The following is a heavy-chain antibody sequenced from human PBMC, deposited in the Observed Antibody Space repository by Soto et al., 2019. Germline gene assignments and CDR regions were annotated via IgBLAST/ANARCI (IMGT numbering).Heavy chain of an antibody. CDR2: VSAYNGNT. CDR3: ARDRDSVNYYDSSGYYYLDY. Sequence: QVQLVQSGAEVKMPGASVKVSCKASGYTFTSYGISWVRQAPGQGLEWMGWVSAYNGNTNYAQKLQGRVTMTTDTSTSTAYMELRSLRSDDTAVYYCARDRDSVNYYDSSGYYYLDYWGQGTLVTVSS. D-gene: IGHD3-22*01. V-gene: IGHV1-18*01. J-gene: IGHJ4*02. CDR1: GYTFTSYG.